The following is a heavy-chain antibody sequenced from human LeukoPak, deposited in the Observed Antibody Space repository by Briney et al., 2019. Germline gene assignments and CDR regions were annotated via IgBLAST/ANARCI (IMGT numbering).Heavy chain of an antibody. Sequence: ASVKVSCKASGYTFTSYGISWVRQAPGQGLEWMGWISAYNGNTNYAQKLQGRVTMTTDTSTSTACMELRSLRSDDTAVYYCARDRTSYGSGPGDDAFDIWGQGTMVTDSS. V-gene: IGHV1-18*01. CDR1: GYTFTSYG. D-gene: IGHD5-18*01. J-gene: IGHJ3*02. CDR2: ISAYNGNT. CDR3: ARDRTSYGSGPGDDAFDI.